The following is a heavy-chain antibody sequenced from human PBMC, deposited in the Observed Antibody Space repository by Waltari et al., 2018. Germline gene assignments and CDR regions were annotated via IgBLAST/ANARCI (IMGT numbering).Heavy chain of an antibody. CDR1: GGSISSGDYY. CDR2: IYYSGST. Sequence: QVQLQESGPGLVKPSQTLSLTCTVSGGSISSGDYYWSWIRQPPGKGLEWIGSIYYSGSTYYDPSLKSRVTISVDTSKNQFSLKLSSVTAADTAVYYCARSGSAAAGTTYFDYWGQGTLVTVSS. D-gene: IGHD6-13*01. V-gene: IGHV4-30-4*08. J-gene: IGHJ4*02. CDR3: ARSGSAAAGTTYFDY.